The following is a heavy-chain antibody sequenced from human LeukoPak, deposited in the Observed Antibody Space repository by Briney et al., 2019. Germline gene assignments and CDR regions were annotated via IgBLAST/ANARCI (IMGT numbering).Heavy chain of an antibody. D-gene: IGHD2-2*01. Sequence: RASVKVSCKASGYTFTDYSIHWVRQAPGQGLEWIGIINPSGGSTTYAQKFQGRVTMTRDTSTSTVYMELSSLRSEDTAVYYCAREGFTSRFPLGLNWGQGTLVTVSS. J-gene: IGHJ4*02. CDR2: INPSGGST. CDR3: AREGFTSRFPLGLN. CDR1: GYTFTDYS. V-gene: IGHV1-46*01.